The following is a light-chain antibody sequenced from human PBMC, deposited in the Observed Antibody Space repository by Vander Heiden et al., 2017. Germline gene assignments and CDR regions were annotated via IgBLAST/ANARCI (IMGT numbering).Light chain of an antibody. Sequence: DIQMTQSPSSLSASVGDRVTITCRASQSSSSYLNWYQQKPGKAPKLLIYAASSLQSGVPSRFSGSGSGTDFTITISRLKPEDVATYYCQQGETAPRTLGDGTKVEIK. J-gene: IGKJ4*01. CDR3: QQGETAPRT. CDR1: QSSSSY. V-gene: IGKV1-39*01. CDR2: AAS.